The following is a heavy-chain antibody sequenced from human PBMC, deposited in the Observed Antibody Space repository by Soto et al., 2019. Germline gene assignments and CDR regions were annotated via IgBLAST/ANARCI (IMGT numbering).Heavy chain of an antibody. Sequence: QMQLVQSGAEVKKPGSSVKVSCKASGGTLSSFINYPINWVRQAPGQGLEWMGGIVPNVGTVNYAQKFQGRVTITADNYTGTAYMELSSLRSEDTALYYCARRDTSGFLRYFDNWGQGTLVTVSS. CDR2: IVPNVGTV. J-gene: IGHJ4*02. CDR3: ARRDTSGFLRYFDN. D-gene: IGHD3-3*01. V-gene: IGHV1-69*06. CDR1: GGTLSSFINYP.